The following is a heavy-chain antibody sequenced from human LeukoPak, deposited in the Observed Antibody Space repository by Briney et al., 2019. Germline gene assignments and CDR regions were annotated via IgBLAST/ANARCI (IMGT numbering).Heavy chain of an antibody. CDR2: INPNSGGT. CDR3: ARVIRYYGSGSYLPGLDY. V-gene: IGHV1-2*02. Sequence: ASVKVSCKASGYTFTGYYMHWVRQAPGQGLEWMGWINPNSGGTNYAQKFQGRVTMTRDTSISTAYMELSRLRSDDTAVYYCARVIRYYGSGSYLPGLDYWGQGTLVTVSS. CDR1: GYTFTGYY. D-gene: IGHD3-10*01. J-gene: IGHJ4*02.